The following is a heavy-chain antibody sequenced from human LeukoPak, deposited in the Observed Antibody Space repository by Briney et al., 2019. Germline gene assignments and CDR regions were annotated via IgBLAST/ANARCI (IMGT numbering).Heavy chain of an antibody. Sequence: GGSLRLSCAASGFTFSSYAMSWVRQAPRKGLEWVSAISGSGGSTYYADSVKGRFTISRDNSKNTLYLQMNSLRAEDTAVYYCAKVGHIVATICYFGYWGQGTLVTVSS. CDR3: AKVGHIVATICYFGY. V-gene: IGHV3-23*01. D-gene: IGHD5-12*01. J-gene: IGHJ4*02. CDR1: GFTFSSYA. CDR2: ISGSGGST.